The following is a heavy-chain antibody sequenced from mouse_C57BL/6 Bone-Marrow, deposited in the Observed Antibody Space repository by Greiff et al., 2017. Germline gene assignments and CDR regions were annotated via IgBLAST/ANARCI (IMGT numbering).Heavy chain of an antibody. CDR1: GYTFTSYW. CDR2: IYPGSGST. V-gene: IGHV1-55*01. Sequence: VQLQQPGAELVKPGASVKMSCKASGYTFTSYWITWVKQRPGQGLEWIGDIYPGSGSTNYNEKFKSKATLTVDTSSSTAYMQISRLTSEDSAVYYCARPYYSNYWYFDVWGTGTTVTVSS. J-gene: IGHJ1*03. D-gene: IGHD2-5*01. CDR3: ARPYYSNYWYFDV.